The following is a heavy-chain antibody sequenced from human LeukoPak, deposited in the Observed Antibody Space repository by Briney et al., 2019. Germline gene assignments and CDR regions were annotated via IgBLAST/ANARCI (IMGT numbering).Heavy chain of an antibody. CDR1: GFTFSSYG. CDR3: AKAGSWYGRAIDY. D-gene: IGHD6-13*01. Sequence: PGRSLRLSCAASGFTFSSYGMHWVRQAPGKGLEGVAVISYDGSNKYYADSVKGRFTISRDNSKNTLYLQMNSLRAEDTAVYYCAKAGSWYGRAIDYWGQGTLVTVSS. CDR2: ISYDGSNK. J-gene: IGHJ4*02. V-gene: IGHV3-30*18.